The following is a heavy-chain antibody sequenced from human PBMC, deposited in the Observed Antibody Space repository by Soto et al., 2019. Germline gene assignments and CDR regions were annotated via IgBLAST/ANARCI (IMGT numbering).Heavy chain of an antibody. J-gene: IGHJ5*02. D-gene: IGHD6-13*01. CDR2: IYYSGST. CDR3: ARVASSSWFNGFDP. Sequence: QVQLQESGPGLVKPSQTLSLTCTVSGGSISSGGYYWSWIRQHPGKGLEWIGYIYYSGSTYYNPSLKSRLTISVDTSKNQFSLKLSSVTAAETAVYYCARVASSSWFNGFDPWGQGTLVTVSS. V-gene: IGHV4-31*03. CDR1: GGSISSGGYY.